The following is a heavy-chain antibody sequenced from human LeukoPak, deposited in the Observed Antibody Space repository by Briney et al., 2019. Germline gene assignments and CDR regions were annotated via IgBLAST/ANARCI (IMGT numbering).Heavy chain of an antibody. CDR2: INHSGST. V-gene: IGHV4-34*01. Sequence: SETLSLTCAVYGGSFSGYYWSWIRQPPGKGLEWIGEINHSGSTNYNPSLKSRVTISVDTSKNQFSLKLSSVTAADTAVYYCARGQPVGQELRFLEWLLYPGHMDVWGKGTTVTVSS. CDR3: ARGQPVGQELRFLEWLLYPGHMDV. J-gene: IGHJ6*03. D-gene: IGHD3-3*01. CDR1: GGSFSGYY.